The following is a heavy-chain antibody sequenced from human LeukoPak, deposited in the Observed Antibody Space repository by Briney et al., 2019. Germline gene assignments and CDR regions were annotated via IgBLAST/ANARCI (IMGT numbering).Heavy chain of an antibody. CDR3: AKMGRGSIDY. D-gene: IGHD5-12*01. Sequence: PGGSLRLSCAASGFTFDDYTMHWVRQAPGKGLGWVSLISWDGGSTYYADSVKGRFTISRDNSKNSLYLQMNSLRTEDTALYYCAKMGRGSIDYWGQGTLVTVSS. V-gene: IGHV3-43*01. CDR2: ISWDGGST. J-gene: IGHJ4*02. CDR1: GFTFDDYT.